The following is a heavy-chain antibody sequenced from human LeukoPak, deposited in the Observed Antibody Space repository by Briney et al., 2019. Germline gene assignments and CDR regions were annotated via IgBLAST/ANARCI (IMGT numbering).Heavy chain of an antibody. CDR2: ISSSGSTI. V-gene: IGHV3-48*03. CDR3: ARDRHVLRYFDWLSGGGYYYYYYMDV. CDR1: GFTFSSYE. Sequence: RSGGSLRLSCAASGFTFSSYEIHWVRQAPGKGLEWLSYISSSGSTIKYADSVKGRFTISRGNAKNSLYLQMNSLRAEDTAVYYCARDRHVLRYFDWLSGGGYYYYYYMDVWGKGTTVTVSS. D-gene: IGHD3-9*01. J-gene: IGHJ6*03.